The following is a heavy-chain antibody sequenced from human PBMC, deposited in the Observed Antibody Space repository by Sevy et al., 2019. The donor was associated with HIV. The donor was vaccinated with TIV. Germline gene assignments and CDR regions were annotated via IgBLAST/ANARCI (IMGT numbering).Heavy chain of an antibody. J-gene: IGHJ5*02. D-gene: IGHD2-15*01. CDR2: MYSGGSP. V-gene: IGHV3-53*01. CDR3: AGGYCGGGSCTAFDP. Sequence: GGSLRLSCAASGFSISNNYTAWVRQAPGKGLEWVSVMYSGGSPYYADSVKGRFALSRDMSKNTVYLQMNSLRAGDTAVYYCAGGYCGGGSCTAFDPWGQGTLVTVSS. CDR1: GFSISNNY.